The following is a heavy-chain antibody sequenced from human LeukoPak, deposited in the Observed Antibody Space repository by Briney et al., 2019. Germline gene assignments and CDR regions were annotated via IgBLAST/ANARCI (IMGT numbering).Heavy chain of an antibody. Sequence: SETLSLTCTVSGGSISSYYWSWIRQPPGKGLEWIGYIYDIGTTNYNPSLKTRVTMSVGTSNNQFSLKLSSVTAADTAVYYCATGVHGITAAGDYYFDYWGQGTLVTVSS. CDR2: IYDIGTT. CDR3: ATGVHGITAAGDYYFDY. J-gene: IGHJ4*02. CDR1: GGSISSYY. V-gene: IGHV4-59*03. D-gene: IGHD6-13*01.